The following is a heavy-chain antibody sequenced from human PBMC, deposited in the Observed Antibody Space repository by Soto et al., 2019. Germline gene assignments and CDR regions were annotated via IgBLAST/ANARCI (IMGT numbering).Heavy chain of an antibody. J-gene: IGHJ6*02. CDR2: ISYDGSNK. V-gene: IGHV3-30*18. Sequence: GGSLRLSCAASGFTFSSYGMHWVRQAPGKGLEWVAVISYDGSNKYYADSVKGRFTISRDNSKNTLYLQMNSLRAEDTAVYYCAKDYAEYGMDVWRQRTTVTVSS. CDR1: GFTFSSYG. D-gene: IGHD3-16*01. CDR3: AKDYAEYGMDV.